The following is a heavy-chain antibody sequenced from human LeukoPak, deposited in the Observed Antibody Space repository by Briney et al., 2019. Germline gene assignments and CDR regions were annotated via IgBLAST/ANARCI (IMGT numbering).Heavy chain of an antibody. J-gene: IGHJ5*02. V-gene: IGHV1-69*05. D-gene: IGHD3-22*01. CDR2: IIPIFDTA. CDR1: GGTFSSYA. Sequence: SVKVSCKASGGTFSSYAISWVRQAPGQGLEWMGGIIPIFDTANYAQKFQGRVAITTDESTSTAYMELSSLRSEDTAVYYCARVVKNTNWFDPWGQGTLVTVSS. CDR3: ARVVKNTNWFDP.